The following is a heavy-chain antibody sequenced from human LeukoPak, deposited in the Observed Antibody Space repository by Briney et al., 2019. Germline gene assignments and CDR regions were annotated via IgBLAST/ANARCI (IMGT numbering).Heavy chain of an antibody. CDR1: GFTFSDYY. D-gene: IGHD4-17*01. J-gene: IGHJ6*02. Sequence: PGGSLRLSCAASGFTFSDYYMSWIRQAPGKGLEWVSAISGSGGSTYYADSVKGRFTISRDNSKNTLYLQMHSLRAEDTAVYYCAKTTVTYYYYYGMDVWGQGTTVTVSS. V-gene: IGHV3-23*01. CDR3: AKTTVTYYYYYGMDV. CDR2: ISGSGGST.